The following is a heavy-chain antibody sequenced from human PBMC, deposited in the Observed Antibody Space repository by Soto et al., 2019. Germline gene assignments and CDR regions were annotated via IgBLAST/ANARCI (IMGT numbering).Heavy chain of an antibody. D-gene: IGHD3-10*01. CDR3: ATLNPFSGRYYSDY. V-gene: IGHV4-59*01. Sequence: SETLSLTCTVSGGSISSYYWSWIRQPPGKGLEWIGYIYYSGSTNYNPYLKSRVTISVDTYKNQFSLKLSSVTAADTAVYSCATLNPFSGRYYSDYCCQGPLVTVSS. J-gene: IGHJ4*02. CDR1: GGSISSYY. CDR2: IYYSGST.